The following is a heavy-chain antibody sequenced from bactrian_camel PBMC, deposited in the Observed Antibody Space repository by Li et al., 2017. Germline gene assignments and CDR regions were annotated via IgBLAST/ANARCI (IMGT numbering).Heavy chain of an antibody. Sequence: QLVESGGGSVQAGGSLRLSCAASGLPYREYCMGWFRQAPGKEREGVAAIDTGDGSTYYLNSVKGRFTISQDNAKNTVTLYLQMNSLKPEDTAMYYCAGDAFGGSWSFSPNDYKTWGRGPGHRL. V-gene: IGHV3S28*01. D-gene: IGHD2*01. CDR1: GLPYREYC. J-gene: IGHJ4*01. CDR2: IDTGDGST.